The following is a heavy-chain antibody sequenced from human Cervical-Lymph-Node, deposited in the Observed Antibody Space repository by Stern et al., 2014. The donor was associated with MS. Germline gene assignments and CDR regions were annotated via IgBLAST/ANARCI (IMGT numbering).Heavy chain of an antibody. V-gene: IGHV5-51*01. CDR2: IIPGGSDT. Sequence: EVQLVESGAEVRKPGESLNISCKGSGYRFSSYWVGWVRQMPGKGLEWMGIIIPGGSDTRYSPSFQGQVTISADKSTNTAYLRWSSLKASDTAMYYCARHRGGGDSFDFWGHGTLVTVSS. CDR3: ARHRGGGDSFDF. J-gene: IGHJ4*01. D-gene: IGHD2-21*01. CDR1: GYRFSSYW.